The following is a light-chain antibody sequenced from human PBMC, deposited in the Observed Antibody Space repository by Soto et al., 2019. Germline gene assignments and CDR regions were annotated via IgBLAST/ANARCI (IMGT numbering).Light chain of an antibody. Sequence: QSALTQPPSVSGAPGQRVTISCTGSNSNIGAGYDVHWYQQLPGTAPKLLIYGNSNRPSGVPDRFSGSKSGTSASLTITGLQAEDEGDYYCQSYGDSLSGYVFGTGTKVTVL. CDR3: QSYGDSLSGYV. CDR1: NSNIGAGYD. CDR2: GNS. J-gene: IGLJ1*01. V-gene: IGLV1-40*01.